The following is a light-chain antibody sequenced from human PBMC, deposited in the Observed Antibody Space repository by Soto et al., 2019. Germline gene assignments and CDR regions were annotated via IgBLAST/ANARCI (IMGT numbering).Light chain of an antibody. J-gene: IGLJ1*01. Sequence: QSVLTQPPSVSGAPGQRVTISYTGSSSNIGAGFDVHWYQQLPGTAPKLLIFGNNNRPSGVPDRFSGSKSGTSASLAITGLQAEDEGDYYCQSFDNNLRRVFGPGTKLTVL. CDR3: QSFDNNLRRV. CDR1: SSNIGAGFD. V-gene: IGLV1-40*01. CDR2: GNN.